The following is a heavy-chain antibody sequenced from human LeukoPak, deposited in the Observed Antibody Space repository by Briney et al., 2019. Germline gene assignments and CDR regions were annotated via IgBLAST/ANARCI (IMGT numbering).Heavy chain of an antibody. CDR3: ARDWGGRDYDYVWGSYRPAAFDI. V-gene: IGHV3-21*01. CDR1: GFTFSSYS. CDR2: ISSSSSYI. Sequence: GGSLRLSCAASGFTFSSYSMNWVRQAPGKGLEWVSSISSSSSYIYYADSVKGRFTISRDNSKNTLYLQMNSLRAEDTAVYYCARDWGGRDYDYVWGSYRPAAFDIWGQGTMVTVSS. D-gene: IGHD3-16*02. J-gene: IGHJ3*02.